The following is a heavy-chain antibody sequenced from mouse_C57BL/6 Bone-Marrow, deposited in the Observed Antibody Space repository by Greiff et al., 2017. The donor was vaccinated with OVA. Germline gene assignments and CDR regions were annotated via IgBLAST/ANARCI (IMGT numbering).Heavy chain of an antibody. CDR2: ISYDGSN. CDR1: GYSITSGYY. V-gene: IGHV3-6*01. D-gene: IGHD4-1*01. J-gene: IGHJ3*01. Sequence: EVKLMESGPGLVKPSQSLSLTCSVTGYSITSGYYWNWIRQFPGNKLEWMGYISYDGSNNYNPSLKNRISITRDTSKNQFFLKLNSVTTEDTATYYCARGPGRGFAYWGQGTLVTVSA. CDR3: ARGPGRGFAY.